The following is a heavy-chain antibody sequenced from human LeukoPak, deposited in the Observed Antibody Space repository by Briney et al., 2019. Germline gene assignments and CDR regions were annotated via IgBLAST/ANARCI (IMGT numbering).Heavy chain of an antibody. CDR2: IYYSGST. Sequence: SSETLSLTCTVSGGSISSYYWSWIRQPPGKGLEWIGYIYYSGSTNYNPSLKSRVTISVDTSKNQFSLKLSSVTAADTAVYYCARLNEMVRGVTNYYYYYGMDVWGQGTTVTVSS. D-gene: IGHD3-10*01. CDR3: ARLNEMVRGVTNYYYYYGMDV. J-gene: IGHJ6*02. CDR1: GGSISSYY. V-gene: IGHV4-59*01.